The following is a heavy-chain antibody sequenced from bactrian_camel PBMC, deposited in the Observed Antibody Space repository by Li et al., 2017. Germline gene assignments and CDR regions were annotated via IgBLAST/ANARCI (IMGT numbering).Heavy chain of an antibody. J-gene: IGHJ4*01. V-gene: IGHV3S10*01. CDR3: AADQYAFNLGNAYRY. D-gene: IGHD1*01. CDR2: LATNGGT. CDR1: GSAVSNLY. Sequence: DVQLVESGGGSVQAGGSLRLSCAASGSAVSNLYMAWFRQAPGKEREGVAYLATNGGTDYTYAVAGRFTISKDNAKDTLYLQMDSLKPEDSAMYYCAADQYAFNLGNAYRYWGQGTQVTVS.